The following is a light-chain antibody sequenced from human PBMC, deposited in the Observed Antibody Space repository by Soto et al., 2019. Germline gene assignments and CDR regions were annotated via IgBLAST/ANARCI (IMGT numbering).Light chain of an antibody. Sequence: QSVLTQPPSVSAAPGQKVTISCSGTTSNVANNFVSWYQQLPGTAPKLLIYSDNQRPSGVPDRFSGSKSGTSASLAISGLQSEDEADYYCAAWDDSLNGSNWVFGGGTKLTVL. CDR2: SDN. CDR3: AAWDDSLNGSNWV. J-gene: IGLJ3*02. CDR1: TSNVANNF. V-gene: IGLV1-44*01.